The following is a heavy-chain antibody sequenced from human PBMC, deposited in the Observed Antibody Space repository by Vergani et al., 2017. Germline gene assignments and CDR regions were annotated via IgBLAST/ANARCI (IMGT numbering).Heavy chain of an antibody. D-gene: IGHD2-21*01. CDR2: IFRSGTT. Sequence: QVQLQESGPGLVKPSQTLSLTCTVSGDSLSSSDHYWSWIRQRSDKGLEWVGHIFRSGTTYYNPSLKSRLIMSVDTSKNQFSLKLTSVTAADTAMYYCAREYVVIASIFDFWGQGTLVTVSS. J-gene: IGHJ4*02. V-gene: IGHV4-31*03. CDR3: AREYVVIASIFDF. CDR1: GDSLSSSDHY.